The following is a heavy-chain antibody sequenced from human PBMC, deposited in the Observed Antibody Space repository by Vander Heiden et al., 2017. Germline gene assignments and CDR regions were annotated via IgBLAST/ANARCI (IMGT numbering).Heavy chain of an antibody. CDR1: GYSFTGYF. J-gene: IGHJ4*02. V-gene: IGHV1-2*02. Sequence: QVQLVQSGAEVKKPGASVKVSCKASGYSFTGYFMHWVRQAPGQGLEWMGWINPNSGDTSISTAYMELSRLRSDDTAVYYCAREILGCGGDCSPDYWGQGTLVTVSS. CDR3: AREILGCGGDCSPDY. CDR2: INPNSG. D-gene: IGHD2-21*02.